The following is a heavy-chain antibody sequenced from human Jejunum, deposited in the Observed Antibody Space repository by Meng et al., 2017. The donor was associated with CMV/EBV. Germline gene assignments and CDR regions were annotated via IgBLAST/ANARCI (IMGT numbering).Heavy chain of an antibody. CDR2: IYPSSGST. CDR1: EYTFTSHA. V-gene: IGHV1-46*01. CDR3: ARLSAYYFDY. J-gene: IGHJ4*02. Sequence: QVRLVESGAEVKKPAASVQVFRKAAEYTFTSHAMHWVRQAPGQGLEWMGIIYPSSGSTTYAQKFQGRVTMTSDTSTGTVYMELSSLRSEDTAVYYCARLSAYYFDYWGQGTLVTVSS.